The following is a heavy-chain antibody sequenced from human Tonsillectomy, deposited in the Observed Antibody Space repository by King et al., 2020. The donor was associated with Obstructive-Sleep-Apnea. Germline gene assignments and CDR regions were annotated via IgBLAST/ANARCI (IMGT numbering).Heavy chain of an antibody. D-gene: IGHD3-16*01. V-gene: IGHV4-31*03. Sequence: VQLQESGPGLVKPSQTLSLTCTVSGGSISGGGYHWSWIRQHPGKGLEWIGYIYSSGNTYYNPSLKSRVTISLDTSKNQFSLKLSPVTAADTAVYYCARLPGGNYGMDVWGQGTTVTVSS. CDR2: IYSSGNT. CDR3: ARLPGGNYGMDV. J-gene: IGHJ6*02. CDR1: GGSISGGGYH.